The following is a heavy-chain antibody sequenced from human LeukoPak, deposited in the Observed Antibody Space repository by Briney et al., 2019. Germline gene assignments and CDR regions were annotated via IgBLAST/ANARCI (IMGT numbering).Heavy chain of an antibody. V-gene: IGHV3-74*03. Sequence: GGSLRLSCAASGFTFSSYWMHWVRQAPGKGLVWVSRINSDGSSMTYADSVKGRFTISRDNAKNTLYLQMKSPRAEETAVYHCAREGRVSGYDFDCWGQGTLVTVSS. J-gene: IGHJ4*02. CDR2: INSDGSSM. D-gene: IGHD5-12*01. CDR3: AREGRVSGYDFDC. CDR1: GFTFSSYW.